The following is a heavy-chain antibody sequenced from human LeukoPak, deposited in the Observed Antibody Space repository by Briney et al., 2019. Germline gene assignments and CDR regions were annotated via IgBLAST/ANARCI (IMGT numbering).Heavy chain of an antibody. CDR3: ARDLFVDGSEY. D-gene: IGHD5-24*01. V-gene: IGHV4-61*02. CDR1: GGSISSSNYY. Sequence: SETLSLTCSVSGGSISSSNYYWSWIRQPAGKGLEWIGRIYTSESTNYNPSLKSRVTISVDMSKNQFSLRLSSVTAADTAVYYCARDLFVDGSEYWGQGTLVTVSS. CDR2: IYTSEST. J-gene: IGHJ4*02.